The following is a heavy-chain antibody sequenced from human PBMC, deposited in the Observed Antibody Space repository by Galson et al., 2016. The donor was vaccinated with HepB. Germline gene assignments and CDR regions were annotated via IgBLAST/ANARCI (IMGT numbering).Heavy chain of an antibody. CDR3: VRGSYYEVLGAFDI. V-gene: IGHV3-33*01. D-gene: IGHD1-26*01. CDR1: GFTFSSCG. J-gene: IGHJ3*02. CDR2: IWYDGSKK. Sequence: SLRLSCAASGFTFSSCGMQWVRQVPGKGLEWVADIWYDGSKKYYADSVKGRFTISRDNSKNTLYLQMNSLRAEDTAVYYCVRGSYYEVLGAFDIWGLGTMVTVSS.